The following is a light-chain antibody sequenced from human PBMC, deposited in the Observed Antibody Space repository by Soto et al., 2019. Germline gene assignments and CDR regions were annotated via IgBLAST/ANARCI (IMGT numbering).Light chain of an antibody. Sequence: QSVLTQPHSMSGAPGQRVTISCTGSSYNIGAGYDVHWYQQLPGTVPKLLIYANNNRPSGVPDRFSGSKSGSSASLAITGLQAEDEADYYCQSYARSLSALVFGGGTKVTVL. J-gene: IGLJ3*02. CDR1: SYNIGAGYD. V-gene: IGLV1-40*01. CDR3: QSYARSLSALV. CDR2: ANN.